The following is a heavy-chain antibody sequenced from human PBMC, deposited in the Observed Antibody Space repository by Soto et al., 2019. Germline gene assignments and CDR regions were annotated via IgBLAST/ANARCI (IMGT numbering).Heavy chain of an antibody. CDR3: ARDLDVLRYFDWPYKALDI. CDR2: ISAYNGNT. CDR1: GYTFTSYG. D-gene: IGHD3-9*01. J-gene: IGHJ3*02. Sequence: ASVKVSCKASGYTFTSYGISWVRQAPGQGLEWMGWISAYNGNTNYAQKLQGRVTMTTDTSTSTAYMELRSLRSDDTAVYYCARDLDVLRYFDWPYKALDIWGQGTMVTVSS. V-gene: IGHV1-18*01.